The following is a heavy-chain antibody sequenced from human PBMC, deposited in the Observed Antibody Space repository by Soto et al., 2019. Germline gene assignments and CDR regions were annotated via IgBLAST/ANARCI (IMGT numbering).Heavy chain of an antibody. CDR2: INPATGAA. V-gene: IGHV1-2*02. CDR1: GYPVTAYY. J-gene: IGHJ3*02. D-gene: IGHD6-19*01. Sequence: QLHLVQSGAVVKKPGASVTVSCSASGYPVTAYYMHWVRQAPGRGLEWMGGINPATGAAKYTQAFQGRVTMTRDTTTSTVFMEPSGLTSGDTAVVYCARGGGAGVAGSAAFDMWGQGTLVTVSS. CDR3: ARGGGAGVAGSAAFDM.